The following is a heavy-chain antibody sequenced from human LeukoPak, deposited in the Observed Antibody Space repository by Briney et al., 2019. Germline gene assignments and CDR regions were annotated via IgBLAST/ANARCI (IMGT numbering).Heavy chain of an antibody. D-gene: IGHD2/OR15-2a*01. Sequence: GGSLRLSCAASGFTFSSYWMAWVRQAPGKGLEWVGFIRSKAYGGTTEYAASVKGRFTISRDDSKSIAYLQMNSLKTEDTAVYYCTRFGISSERFYYYYYMDVWGKGTTVTISS. CDR1: GFTFSSYW. CDR2: IRSKAYGGTT. CDR3: TRFGISSERFYYYYYMDV. J-gene: IGHJ6*03. V-gene: IGHV3-49*04.